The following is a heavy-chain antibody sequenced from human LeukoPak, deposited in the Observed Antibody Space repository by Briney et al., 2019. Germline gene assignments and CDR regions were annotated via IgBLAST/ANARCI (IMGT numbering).Heavy chain of an antibody. Sequence: PGGSLRLSCAASGFTFSSYNMNWVRQAPGKGLEWVSSITSSSSHIYYADSVKGRFTISRDNAKNSLYLQMNSLRAEDTAVYYCARDWGSGSYYPTNFDYWGQGILVTVSS. CDR1: GFTFSSYN. CDR3: ARDWGSGSYYPTNFDY. D-gene: IGHD3-10*01. CDR2: ITSSSSHI. V-gene: IGHV3-21*01. J-gene: IGHJ4*02.